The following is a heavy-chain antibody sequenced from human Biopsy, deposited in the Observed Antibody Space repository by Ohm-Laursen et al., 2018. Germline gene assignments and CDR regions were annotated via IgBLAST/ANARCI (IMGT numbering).Heavy chain of an antibody. D-gene: IGHD3-10*01. J-gene: IGHJ6*02. CDR2: IIPIVGIT. CDR3: ARGGSGSGYYGMDV. CDR1: GNTFATYH. V-gene: IGHV1-69*04. Sequence: GASVKVSCKVSGNTFATYHIHWVRQAPGQGLVYLGRIIPIVGITNHAQTFQGRITLTADKSTFMVYMELSRLRSDDTAIYYCARGGSGSGYYGMDVWGQGATVSVSS.